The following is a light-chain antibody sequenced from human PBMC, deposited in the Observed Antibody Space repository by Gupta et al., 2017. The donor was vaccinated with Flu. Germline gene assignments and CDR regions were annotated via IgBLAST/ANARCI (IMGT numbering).Light chain of an antibody. J-gene: IGLJ3*02. CDR3: SSYAGSSIWV. Sequence: QPALTHPASVSASPGQSITISCTGTSRDVGSYNLVSWYQQHPGKAPKLMIYESSKRPSVVSNRFSGSKAGNTASLTISGLQAEDDAYYYCSSYAGSSIWVFGGGTKLTVL. CDR1: SRDVGSYNL. CDR2: ESS. V-gene: IGLV2-23*01.